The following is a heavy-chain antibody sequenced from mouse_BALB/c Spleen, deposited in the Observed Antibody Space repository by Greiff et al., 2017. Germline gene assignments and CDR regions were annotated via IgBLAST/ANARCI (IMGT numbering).Heavy chain of an antibody. D-gene: IGHD1-1*01. CDR1: GFSLTGYG. V-gene: IGHV2-6-7*01. Sequence: VHLVESGPGLVAPSQSLSITCTVSGFSLTGYGVNWVRQPPGKGLEWLGMIWGDGSTDYNSALKSRLSISKDNSKSQVFLKMNSLQTDDTARYYCARENYYGSSRWFAYWGQGTLVTVSA. CDR3: ARENYYGSSRWFAY. J-gene: IGHJ3*01. CDR2: IWGDGST.